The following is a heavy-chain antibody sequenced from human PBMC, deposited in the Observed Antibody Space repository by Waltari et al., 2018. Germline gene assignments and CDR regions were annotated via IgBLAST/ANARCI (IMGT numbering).Heavy chain of an antibody. CDR2: VRDDGGNK. J-gene: IGHJ6*03. Sequence: VQLVESGGGGVQPAGSLRLSCAASGFIFSTYGMHWVRQAPGKGLEWMAFVRDDGGNKCYADAVEGRVTISRDNSKNTLYLQMNSLRAEDTAVYYCAKDRGYYYHIDAWGKGTTVSVSS. CDR1: GFIFSTYG. CDR3: AKDRGYYYHIDA. V-gene: IGHV3-30*02.